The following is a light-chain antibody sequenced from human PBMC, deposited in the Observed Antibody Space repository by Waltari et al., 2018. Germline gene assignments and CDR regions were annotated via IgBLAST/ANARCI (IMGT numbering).Light chain of an antibody. V-gene: IGLV2-14*03. CDR3: SSYSDSSTLVV. Sequence: QSALTQPASVSGSPGQSITMSCTGTSSDIGTFNYFSCYQQHPGKAPKLMIYDVSNRPSGVSNRFAGSKSGITASLTISGLRAEDEADYYCSSYSDSSTLVVFGGGTKLTVL. J-gene: IGLJ3*02. CDR1: SSDIGTFNY. CDR2: DVS.